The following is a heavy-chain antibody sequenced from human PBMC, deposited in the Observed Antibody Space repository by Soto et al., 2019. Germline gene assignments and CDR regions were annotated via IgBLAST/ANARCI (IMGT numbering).Heavy chain of an antibody. CDR1: GFSLSTSGVG. V-gene: IGHV2-5*02. CDR3: EHKGGRGAGMDV. Sequence: QITLKESGPTLVRPTQTLTLTCSFSGFSLSTSGVGVTWIRQPPGKALEWLALVYWDDDERYSPSLKSRLTITKDTSKNQVVLTMTNVDPVDAATYYCEHKGGRGAGMDVWGQGTTVIVSS. J-gene: IGHJ6*02. CDR2: VYWDDDE. D-gene: IGHD2-15*01.